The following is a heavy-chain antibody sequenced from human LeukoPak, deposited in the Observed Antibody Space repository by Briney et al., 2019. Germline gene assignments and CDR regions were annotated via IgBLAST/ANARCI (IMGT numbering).Heavy chain of an antibody. D-gene: IGHD3-9*01. J-gene: IGHJ4*02. CDR3: ARTHYDILTGYYSRDLDY. CDR1: GGSFSGYY. Sequence: MTSETLSLTCAVYGGSFSGYYWSWIRQPPGKGLEWIGEINHSGSTNYNPSLKSRVTISVDKSKNQFSLKLSSVTAADTAVYYCARTHYDILTGYYSRDLDYWGQGTLVTVSS. V-gene: IGHV4-34*01. CDR2: INHSGST.